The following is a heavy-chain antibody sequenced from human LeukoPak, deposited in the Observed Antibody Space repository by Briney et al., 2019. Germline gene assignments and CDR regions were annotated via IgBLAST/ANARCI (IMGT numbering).Heavy chain of an antibody. CDR2: IDPSDSYI. V-gene: IGHV5-10-1*01. CDR3: ARRHDFYGMDV. Sequence: GESLKISCKGSGYNFASSWITWVRQMPGKGLEWMGRIDPSDSYINYSSSFQGHVTISADKSISTAYLQWSSLKASDTAMYYCARRHDFYGMDVWGQGTTVSVSS. CDR1: GYNFASSW. J-gene: IGHJ6*02.